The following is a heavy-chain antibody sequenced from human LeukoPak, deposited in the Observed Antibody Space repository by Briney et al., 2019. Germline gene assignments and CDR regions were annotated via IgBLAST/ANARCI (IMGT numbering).Heavy chain of an antibody. D-gene: IGHD3-10*01. Sequence: PGGSLRLSCAASGSTFSNYAMHWVRQAPGKGLEWVPLISSGGTYEYYADSVKGRFTISRDNSKNTLYLQLNSLRAEDTAVYYCARDSTYYYDSGSSGPHYFDNWGQGTLVTVSS. CDR2: ISSGGTYE. CDR3: ARDSTYYYDSGSSGPHYFDN. CDR1: GSTFSNYA. V-gene: IGHV3-30*01. J-gene: IGHJ4*02.